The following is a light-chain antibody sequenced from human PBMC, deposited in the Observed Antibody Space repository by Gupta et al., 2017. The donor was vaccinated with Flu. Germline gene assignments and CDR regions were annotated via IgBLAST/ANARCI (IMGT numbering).Light chain of an antibody. J-gene: IGKJ1*01. CDR1: QSTSTY. V-gene: IGKV1-39*01. CDR2: AAS. Sequence: DIQMTQSPSSLSASIGDRVTITCRASQSTSTYLNWYQQQPGKAPKLLIYAASSLQSGVPSRFRGSGSGTDFTLTITRLQSEDFATYYCQQSYSVPWTFGQGTKVDIK. CDR3: QQSYSVPWT.